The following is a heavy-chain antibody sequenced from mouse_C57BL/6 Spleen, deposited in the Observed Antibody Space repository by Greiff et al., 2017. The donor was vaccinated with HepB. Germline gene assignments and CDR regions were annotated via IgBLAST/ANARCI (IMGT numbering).Heavy chain of an antibody. CDR2: IDPSDSYT. D-gene: IGHD2-5*01. CDR1: GYTFTSYW. Sequence: QVQLQQPGAELVKPGASVKLSCKASGYTFTSYWMQWVKQRPGQGLEWIGEIDPSDSYTNYNQKFKGKATLTVDTSSSTAYMQLSSLTSEDSAVYYCARHYSNGYFDVWGTGTTVTVSS. J-gene: IGHJ1*03. CDR3: ARHYSNGYFDV. V-gene: IGHV1-50*01.